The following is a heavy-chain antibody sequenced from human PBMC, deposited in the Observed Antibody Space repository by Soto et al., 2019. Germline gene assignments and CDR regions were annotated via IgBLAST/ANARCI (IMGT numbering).Heavy chain of an antibody. V-gene: IGHV1-24*01. CDR3: ATAIAAADPYGMDD. Sequence: ASVKLSCKVSGDTLTDLSMHWVRQAPGKGLEWMGGFDPEDGETIYAQKFQGRVTMTEDSSTETAYMELSSLTSEDTAVYYCATAIAAADPYGMDDWGQGTTVTVSS. J-gene: IGHJ6*02. CDR2: FDPEDGET. D-gene: IGHD6-13*01. CDR1: GDTLTDLS.